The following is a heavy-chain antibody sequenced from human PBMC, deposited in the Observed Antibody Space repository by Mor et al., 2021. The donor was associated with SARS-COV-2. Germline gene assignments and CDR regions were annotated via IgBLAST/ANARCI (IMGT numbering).Heavy chain of an antibody. CDR2: ISYDGTNK. J-gene: IGHJ4*02. D-gene: IGHD6-6*01. CDR3: ARGRNLYSNSPQRLEY. V-gene: IGHV3-30*03. CDR1: G. Sequence: GMYWVRQAPGQGLEWVAVISYDGTNKYYSDSVKGRFTISRDNSKNTLYLQMNSLRTDDAAVYYCARGRNLYSNSPQRLEYWGQGTLVTVS.